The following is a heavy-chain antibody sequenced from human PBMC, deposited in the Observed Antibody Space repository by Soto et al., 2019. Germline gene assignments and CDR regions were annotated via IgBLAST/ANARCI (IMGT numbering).Heavy chain of an antibody. Sequence: SETLSLTCTVSSPSINSFCWAWVRPPAGEGREWIGRTHTSGTTNYNPSLSSRATMSVAPSKNQFSLRLTSVTAADWTVYYCARDRIIGTSCSNYWAKG. CDR2: THTSGTT. V-gene: IGHV4-4*07. CDR3: ARDRIIGTSCSNY. J-gene: IGHJ4*02. D-gene: IGHD1-7*01. CDR1: SPSINSFC.